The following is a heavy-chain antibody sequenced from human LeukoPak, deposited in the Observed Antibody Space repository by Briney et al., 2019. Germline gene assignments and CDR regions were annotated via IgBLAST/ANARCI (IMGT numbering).Heavy chain of an antibody. Sequence: SETLSLTCAVYGGSFSSYYWSWIRQPPGKGLEWIGYIYYSGSTNYNPSLKSRVTISVDTSKNQFSLKLSSVTAADTAVYYCAREVGATNWDNWFDPWGQGTLVTVSS. V-gene: IGHV4-59*01. D-gene: IGHD1-26*01. CDR3: AREVGATNWDNWFDP. J-gene: IGHJ5*02. CDR1: GGSFSSYY. CDR2: IYYSGST.